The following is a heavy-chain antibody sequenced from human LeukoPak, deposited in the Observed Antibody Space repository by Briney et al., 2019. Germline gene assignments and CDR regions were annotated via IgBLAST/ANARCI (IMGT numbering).Heavy chain of an antibody. CDR1: GFTFSSYG. V-gene: IGHV3-33*01. J-gene: IGHJ4*02. CDR3: ASQGYNWNPIDY. CDR2: MWYDGSNK. D-gene: IGHD1-20*01. Sequence: GGSLRLSCAASGFTFSSYGMHWVRQAPGKGLEWVAVMWYDGSNKYYADSVKGRFTISRDNSKNTLYLQMNSLRAEDTAVYYCASQGYNWNPIDYWGQGTLVTVSS.